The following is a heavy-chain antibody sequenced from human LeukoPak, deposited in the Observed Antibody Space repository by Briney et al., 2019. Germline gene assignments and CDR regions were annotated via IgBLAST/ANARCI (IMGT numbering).Heavy chain of an antibody. Sequence: GESLNLSCKCSGYSFTSYWIGWVRHMPGKGLEWMGIIYPGDSDTRDSPSFQGQVTISADKSISTAYLQWSSLKASDTAMYYCARRGIAAAETYYFDYWGQGTLVTVSS. V-gene: IGHV5-51*01. J-gene: IGHJ4*02. CDR1: GYSFTSYW. CDR3: ARRGIAAAETYYFDY. CDR2: IYPGDSDT. D-gene: IGHD6-13*01.